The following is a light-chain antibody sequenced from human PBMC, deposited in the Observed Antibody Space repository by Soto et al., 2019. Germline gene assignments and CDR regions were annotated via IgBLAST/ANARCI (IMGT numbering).Light chain of an antibody. J-gene: IGKJ5*01. Sequence: DIQMTQSPSTLSASVGERVTITCRASQSISSSLAWYQQKPGKAPKLLIYKASSLESGVPSRFSGSGLGTEFTLTISSLQPDDFATYYCQQYTSFLYTFGQGTRLEIK. CDR3: QQYTSFLYT. CDR2: KAS. CDR1: QSISSS. V-gene: IGKV1-5*03.